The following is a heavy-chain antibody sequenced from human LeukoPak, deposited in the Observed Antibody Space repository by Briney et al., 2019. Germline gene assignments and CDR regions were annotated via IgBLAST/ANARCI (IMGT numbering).Heavy chain of an antibody. Sequence: PSETLSLTCTVSGGSISSGDYHWSWIRQPPGKGLEWIGNIYYSGSTYYNPSLKSRVILSVDTSKNQFSLKLSSVTAADTAVYYCARTPSSSTIHYYYYYYMDVWGKGTTVTVSS. V-gene: IGHV4-30-4*02. CDR2: IYYSGST. D-gene: IGHD2-2*01. CDR1: GGSISSGDYH. CDR3: ARTPSSSTIHYYYYYYMDV. J-gene: IGHJ6*03.